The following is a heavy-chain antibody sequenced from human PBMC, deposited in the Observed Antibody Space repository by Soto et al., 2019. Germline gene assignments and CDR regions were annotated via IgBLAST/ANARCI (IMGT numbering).Heavy chain of an antibody. CDR1: GGSISSGSYY. CDR2: IYYSGNA. V-gene: IGHV4-39*01. CDR3: ARHKDTSSRYLLPDF. D-gene: IGHD6-13*01. Sequence: QLQLQESGPGLVKPSETLSLTCTVSGGSISSGSYYWGWVRQPPGKWLEWIGSIYYSGNAYYNPSLKSRVAVSVDTSKNQFCLKVNSVTATDTAVYYCARHKDTSSRYLLPDFWGQGTLVTVSS. J-gene: IGHJ4*02.